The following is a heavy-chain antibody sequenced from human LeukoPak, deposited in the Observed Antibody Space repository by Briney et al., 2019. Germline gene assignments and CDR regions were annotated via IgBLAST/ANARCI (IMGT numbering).Heavy chain of an antibody. CDR2: INPNSGGT. V-gene: IGHV1-2*02. J-gene: IGHJ5*02. CDR1: GYTFTGYY. D-gene: IGHD2-2*01. CDR3: ASEDIVVGPAATGVKSANWFDP. Sequence: GASVKVSCKASGYTFTGYYMHWVRRAPGQGLEWMGWINPNSGGTNYAQKFQGRVTMTRDTSISTAYMELSRLRSDDTAVYYCASEDIVVGPAATGVKSANWFDPWGQGTLVTVSS.